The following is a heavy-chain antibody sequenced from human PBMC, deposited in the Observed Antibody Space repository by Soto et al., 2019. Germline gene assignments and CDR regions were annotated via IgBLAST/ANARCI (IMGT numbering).Heavy chain of an antibody. V-gene: IGHV3-15*01. CDR1: GFTFSNAW. CDR2: IKSKTDGGTT. J-gene: IGHJ6*02. CDR3: TTDPLFWSGYYSLYYYYYGMDV. D-gene: IGHD3-3*01. Sequence: KSGGSLRLSCAASGFTFSNAWMSWVRQAPGKGLEWVGRIKSKTDGGTTDYAAPVKGRFTISRDDSKNTLYLQVNSLKTEDTAVYYCTTDPLFWSGYYSLYYYYYGMDVWGQGTTVTVSS.